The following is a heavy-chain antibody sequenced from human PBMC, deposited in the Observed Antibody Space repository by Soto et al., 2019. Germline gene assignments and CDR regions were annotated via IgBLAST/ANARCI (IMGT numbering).Heavy chain of an antibody. CDR2: MNPNSGNT. CDR1: GYTFTSYD. V-gene: IGHV1-8*01. D-gene: IGHD3-3*01. Sequence: ASVKVSCKASGYTFTSYDINWVRQATGQGLEWMGWMNPNSGNTGYAQKFQGRVTMTRNTSISTAYMELSSLRSEDTAVYYCARGRILRFLEWLSLYHGMDVWGQGTTVTVSS. J-gene: IGHJ6*02. CDR3: ARGRILRFLEWLSLYHGMDV.